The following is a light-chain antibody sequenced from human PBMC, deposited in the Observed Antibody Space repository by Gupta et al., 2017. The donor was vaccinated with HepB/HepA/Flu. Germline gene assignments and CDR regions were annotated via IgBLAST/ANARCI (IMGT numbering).Light chain of an antibody. V-gene: IGKV1-5*03. Sequence: DIQMTQSPSTLSASVGDTITITCRASQTISIFLAWYQQKPGKSPNLLIYKASKVEGGVTSRFSWSGDRKEFTLTSSCPQNDDSADYSGEQYASFSTFGQGTKVEIK. J-gene: IGKJ1*01. CDR2: KAS. CDR1: QTISIF. CDR3: EQYASFST.